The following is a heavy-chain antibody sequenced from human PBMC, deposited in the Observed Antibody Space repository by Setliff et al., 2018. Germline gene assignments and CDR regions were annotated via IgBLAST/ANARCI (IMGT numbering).Heavy chain of an antibody. CDR3: ARDHRTQWQWLVLRGGSYFDY. CDR2: ISYDGSNK. V-gene: IGHV3-30-3*01. J-gene: IGHJ4*02. Sequence: GGSLRLSCAASGFTFSSYAMHWVRQAPGKGLEWVAVISYDGSNKYYADSVKGRFTISRDNSKNTLYLQMNSLRAEDTAVYYCARDHRTQWQWLVLRGGSYFDYWGQGTLVTVS. CDR1: GFTFSSYA. D-gene: IGHD6-19*01.